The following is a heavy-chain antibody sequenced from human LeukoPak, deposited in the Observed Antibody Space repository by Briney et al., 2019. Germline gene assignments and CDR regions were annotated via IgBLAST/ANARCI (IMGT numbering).Heavy chain of an antibody. V-gene: IGHV3-21*01. J-gene: IGHJ4*02. CDR3: ARVSLGYCTNGVCYTTDY. CDR2: ISSSSSYI. CDR1: GFTFSSYS. Sequence: GGSLRLSCAASGFTFSSYSMNWVRQAPGKGLEWVSSISSSSSYIYYADSVKGRFTISRDNARNSLYLQMNSLRAEDTAVYYCARVSLGYCTNGVCYTTDYWGQGTLVTVSS. D-gene: IGHD2-8*01.